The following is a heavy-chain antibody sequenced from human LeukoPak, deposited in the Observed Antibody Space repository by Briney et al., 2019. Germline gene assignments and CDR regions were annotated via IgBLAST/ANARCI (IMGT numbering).Heavy chain of an antibody. Sequence: ASVKVSCKASGGTFSSYAISWVRQAPGQGLEWMGGIIPIFGTANYAQKFQGRVTITADESTSTAYMELSSLRSEDTAVYYCARDQGGEVEWFFDYWGQGTLVTVSS. D-gene: IGHD3-3*01. V-gene: IGHV1-69*13. CDR1: GGTFSSYA. J-gene: IGHJ4*02. CDR2: IIPIFGTA. CDR3: ARDQGGEVEWFFDY.